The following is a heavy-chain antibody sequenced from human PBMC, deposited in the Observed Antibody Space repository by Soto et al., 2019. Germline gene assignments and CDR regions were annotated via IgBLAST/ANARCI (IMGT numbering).Heavy chain of an antibody. CDR1: GYTFTGYY. V-gene: IGHV1-2*02. D-gene: IGHD6-13*01. CDR3: ARVPRIAAAGTYY. Sequence: ASVKVSCKASGYTFTGYYMHWVRQAPGQGLEWMGWINPNSGGTNYAQKFQGRVTMTRDTSISTAYMELSGLRSDDTAVYYCARVPRIAAAGTYYWGQGTLVTVSS. CDR2: INPNSGGT. J-gene: IGHJ4*02.